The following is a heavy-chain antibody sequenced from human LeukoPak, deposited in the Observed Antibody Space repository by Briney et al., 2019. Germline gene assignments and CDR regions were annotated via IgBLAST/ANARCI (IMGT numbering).Heavy chain of an antibody. D-gene: IGHD5-12*01. CDR1: GGTFSSYA. V-gene: IGHV1-69*04. CDR2: IIPILGIA. J-gene: IGHJ4*02. Sequence: SVKVSCKASGGTFSSYAISWVRQAPRQGLEWMGRIIPILGIANYAQKFQGRVTITADKSTSTAYMELSSLRSEDTAVYYCTRGEMATIDYWGQGTLVTVSS. CDR3: TRGEMATIDY.